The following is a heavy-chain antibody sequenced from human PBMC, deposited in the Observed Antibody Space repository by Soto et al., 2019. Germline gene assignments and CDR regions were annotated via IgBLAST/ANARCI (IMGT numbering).Heavy chain of an antibody. CDR2: ITAGNGNT. CDR1: GYTFTSYA. Sequence: VPLVQSGAEVKKPGASVKVSCKASGYTFTSYAMNWVRQAPGQRLEWMGWITAGNGNTKYSQKFQVRVTITRDTSASTADMELSSRRSEDTAVYYWAMGVGSGLSDYCGQGPLVTGSS. V-gene: IGHV1-3*01. J-gene: IGHJ4*02. CDR3: AMGVGSGLSDY. D-gene: IGHD1-26*01.